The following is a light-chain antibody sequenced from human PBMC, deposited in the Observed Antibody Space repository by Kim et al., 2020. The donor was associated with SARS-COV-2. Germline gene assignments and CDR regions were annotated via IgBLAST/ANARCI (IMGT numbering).Light chain of an antibody. V-gene: IGLV2-8*01. CDR1: SSDVGNYNY. Sequence: QSVVTQPPSASGSPGQSITISCTGTSSDVGNYNYVSWYQQHPGKAPRLIISEVTKRSAGVPDRFSGSKSGNAASLTISGLQADDEADYYCSSYAGSNNLRVFGTGTKVTVL. CDR3: SSYAGSNNLRV. J-gene: IGLJ1*01. CDR2: EVT.